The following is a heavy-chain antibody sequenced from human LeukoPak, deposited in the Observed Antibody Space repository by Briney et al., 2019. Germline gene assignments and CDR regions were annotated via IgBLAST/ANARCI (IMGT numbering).Heavy chain of an antibody. D-gene: IGHD3-22*01. CDR3: AKALTMIVVIGSSRVFDY. Sequence: GGSLRLSCAASGFTFSSYAMSWVRQAPGKGLEWVSAISGSGGSTYYADSVKGRFTISRDNSKNTLYLQMNSLRAEDTAVYYCAKALTMIVVIGSSRVFDYWGQGTLVTLSS. CDR2: ISGSGGST. CDR1: GFTFSSYA. J-gene: IGHJ4*02. V-gene: IGHV3-23*01.